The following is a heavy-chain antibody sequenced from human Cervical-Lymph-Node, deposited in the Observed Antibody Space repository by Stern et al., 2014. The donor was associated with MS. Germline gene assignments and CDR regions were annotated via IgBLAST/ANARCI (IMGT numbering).Heavy chain of an antibody. CDR2: ISWNSGDI. V-gene: IGHV3-9*01. J-gene: IGHJ6*02. Sequence: EVQLEESGGGLVQPGGSLRLSCAASGIIFGDYVMHWVPQAPGKGLEWVAGISWNSGDIAYTDSVKGRFTISRDNAKNSLYLHMNSLRAEDTALYYCAKDLGEVFYYGMDVWGQGTTVTVSS. D-gene: IGHD2-21*01. CDR1: GIIFGDYV. CDR3: AKDLGEVFYYGMDV.